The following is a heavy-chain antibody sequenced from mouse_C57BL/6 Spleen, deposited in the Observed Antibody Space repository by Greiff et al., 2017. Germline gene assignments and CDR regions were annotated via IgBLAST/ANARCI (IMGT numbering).Heavy chain of an antibody. V-gene: IGHV5-16*01. D-gene: IGHD1-1*01. CDR1: GFTFSDYY. Sequence: EVMLVESEGGLVQPGSSMKLSCTASGFTFSDYYMAWVRQVPEKGLEWVANINYDGSSTYYLDYFKYRFLISRDNEKNMLYLQMSNLKSEDTATYYCARVTVDYYGSSYAMDYWGQGTSVTVSS. CDR2: INYDGSST. J-gene: IGHJ4*01. CDR3: ARVTVDYYGSSYAMDY.